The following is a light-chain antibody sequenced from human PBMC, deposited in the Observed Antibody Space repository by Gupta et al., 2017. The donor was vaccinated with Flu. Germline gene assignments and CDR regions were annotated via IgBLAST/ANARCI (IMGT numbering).Light chain of an antibody. CDR3: QQSYSTPT. J-gene: IGKJ4*01. V-gene: IGKV1-39*01. CDR1: QSISNY. CDR2: AAS. Sequence: SPSSLSASVGDRVTITCRASQSISNYLNWYQQKPGKAPKLLIYAASRFQSGVPSRFSGSGSGTDFTLTINSLQPEDFATYYCQQSYSTPTFGGGTKVEIK.